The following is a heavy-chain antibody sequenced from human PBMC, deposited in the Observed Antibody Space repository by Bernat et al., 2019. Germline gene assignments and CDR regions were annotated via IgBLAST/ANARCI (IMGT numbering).Heavy chain of an antibody. CDR1: GGSFSDYY. J-gene: IGHJ4*02. Sequence: QVQLQQWGAGLLKPSETLSLTCAVYGGSFSDYYWSWIRQPPGKGLEWIGEINHSGSTNYNPSLKSRVTISVDTSKNQFSLKLSSVTAADTAVYYCARGKVAARPGQWGYWGQGTLVTVSS. V-gene: IGHV4-34*01. CDR3: ARGKVAARPGQWGY. D-gene: IGHD6-6*01. CDR2: INHSGST.